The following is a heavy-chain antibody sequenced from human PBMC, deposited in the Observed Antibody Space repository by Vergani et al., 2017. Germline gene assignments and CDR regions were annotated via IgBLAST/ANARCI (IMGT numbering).Heavy chain of an antibody. V-gene: IGHV4-4*07. CDR2: IYSSGST. Sequence: QVQLQESGPGLVKPSETLSLTCTVPDGSISSYYWNWIRQPAGKGLEWIGRIYSSGSTNYNSSLKSRVTISVDTSKNQFSLKLSSVTAADTAVYYCARLSIAALLEDYYGMDVWGQGTTVTVSS. D-gene: IGHD6-6*01. CDR3: ARLSIAALLEDYYGMDV. CDR1: DGSISSYY. J-gene: IGHJ6*02.